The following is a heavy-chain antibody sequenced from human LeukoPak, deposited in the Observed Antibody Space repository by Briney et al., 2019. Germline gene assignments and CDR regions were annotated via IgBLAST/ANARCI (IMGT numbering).Heavy chain of an antibody. D-gene: IGHD3-22*01. CDR1: GFTFSSYA. CDR2: ISYDGSNK. V-gene: IGHV3-30-3*01. CDR3: ARDSRITMIVVVITTLDY. Sequence: GGSLRLSCAASGFTFSSYAMHWVGQAPGKGLERVTVISYDGSNKYYADSVKGRFTISRDNSKNTLYLQMNSLRAEDTAVYYCARDSRITMIVVVITTLDYWGQGTLVTDSS. J-gene: IGHJ4*02.